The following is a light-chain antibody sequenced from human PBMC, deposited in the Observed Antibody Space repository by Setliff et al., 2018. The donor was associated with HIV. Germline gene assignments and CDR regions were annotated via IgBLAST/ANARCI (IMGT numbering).Light chain of an antibody. Sequence: QSVLTQPASVSGSPGQSITISCTGTSSDVGGSNYVSWYQQHPGKAPKLMIYEVSNRPSWVSNRFSGSKSGNTASLTTSGLQAEDEADYYCSSYTFSSTPYVFGTGTKVTVL. CDR1: SSDVGGSNY. CDR3: SSYTFSSTPYV. V-gene: IGLV2-14*01. CDR2: EVS. J-gene: IGLJ1*01.